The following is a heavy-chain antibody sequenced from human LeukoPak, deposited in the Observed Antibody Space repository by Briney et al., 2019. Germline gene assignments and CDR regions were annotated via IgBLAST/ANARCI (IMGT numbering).Heavy chain of an antibody. CDR2: IYYSGST. D-gene: IGHD6-6*01. CDR1: GGSISSGGYY. V-gene: IGHV4-31*03. CDR3: ARAPTREYSSKLGGGYFDY. Sequence: SQTLSLTCTVSGGSISSGGYYWSWIRQHPGKGLEWIGYIYYSGSTYYNPSLKSRVTISVDTSKNQFSLKLSSVTAADTAVYYCARAPTREYSSKLGGGYFDYWGQGTLVTVSS. J-gene: IGHJ4*02.